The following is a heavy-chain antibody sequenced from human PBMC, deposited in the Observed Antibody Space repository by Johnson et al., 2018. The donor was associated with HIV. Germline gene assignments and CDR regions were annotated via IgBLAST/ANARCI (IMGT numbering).Heavy chain of an antibody. V-gene: IGHV3-13*01. Sequence: EVQLVESGGGVVRPGGSLRLSCAASGFTFDDYGMSWVRQAPGKGLEWVSAIGTAGDTYYPVSVKGRFTISRENAKNSLYLQMNSLRAEDTAVYYCARPGRGRALGAFDIWGQGTMVTVSS. CDR1: GFTFDDYG. D-gene: IGHD2-15*01. CDR2: IGTAGDT. CDR3: ARPGRGRALGAFDI. J-gene: IGHJ3*02.